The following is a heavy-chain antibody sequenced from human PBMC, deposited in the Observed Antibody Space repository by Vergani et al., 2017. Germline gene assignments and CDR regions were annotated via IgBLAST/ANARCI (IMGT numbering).Heavy chain of an antibody. CDR2: IYSGGST. CDR1: GFTFSSYA. V-gene: IGHV3-66*02. Sequence: EVQLLESGGGLVQPGGSLRLSCAASGFTFSSYAMSWVRQAPGKGLEWVSVIYSGGSTYYADSVKGRFTISRDNSKNTLYLQMNSLRAEDTAVYYCARSIAAAVRPFDYWGQGTLVTVSS. D-gene: IGHD6-13*01. J-gene: IGHJ4*02. CDR3: ARSIAAAVRPFDY.